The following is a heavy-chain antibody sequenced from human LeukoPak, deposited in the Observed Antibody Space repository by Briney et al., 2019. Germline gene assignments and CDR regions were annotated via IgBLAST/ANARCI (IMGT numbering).Heavy chain of an antibody. CDR1: GFTFSSYG. CDR3: ATGGYSSSSPDY. Sequence: GGSLRLSCAASGFTFSSYGMHWVRQAPGKGLEWVAVISYDGSNKYYADPVKGRFTISRDNSKNTLYLQMNSLRAEDTAVYYCATGGYSSSSPDYWGQGTLVTVSS. CDR2: ISYDGSNK. D-gene: IGHD6-13*01. V-gene: IGHV3-30*03. J-gene: IGHJ4*02.